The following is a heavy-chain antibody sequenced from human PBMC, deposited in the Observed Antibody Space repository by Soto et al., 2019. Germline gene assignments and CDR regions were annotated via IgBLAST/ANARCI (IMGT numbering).Heavy chain of an antibody. CDR2: IRQDGSQK. V-gene: IGHV3-7*01. J-gene: IGHJ4*02. Sequence: EVQLVESGGGLVQPGGSLRLSCEASGFTFSNYWMSWIRQAPGKGLEWVANIRQDGSQKYHVDSVTGRFTISRDNAKNSLYLQMSGLRTEDTAVYYCVRDLNSGWHFDSWGQGTLVTVSS. D-gene: IGHD6-19*01. CDR3: VRDLNSGWHFDS. CDR1: GFTFSNYW.